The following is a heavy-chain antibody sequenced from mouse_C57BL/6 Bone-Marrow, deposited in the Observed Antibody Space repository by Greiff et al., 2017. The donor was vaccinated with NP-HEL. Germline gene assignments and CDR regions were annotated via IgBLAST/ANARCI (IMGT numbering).Heavy chain of an antibody. Sequence: QVQLQQSGAELARPGASVKLSCKASGYTFTSYGISWVKQRTGQGLEWIGEIYPRSGNTYYNEKFKGKATLTADKSSSTAYMELRSLTSEDSAVYFCAREIDDYYGSSYSYFDVWGQGTTLTVSS. J-gene: IGHJ2*01. CDR3: AREIDDYYGSSYSYFDV. CDR2: IYPRSGNT. V-gene: IGHV1-81*01. CDR1: GYTFTSYG. D-gene: IGHD1-1*01.